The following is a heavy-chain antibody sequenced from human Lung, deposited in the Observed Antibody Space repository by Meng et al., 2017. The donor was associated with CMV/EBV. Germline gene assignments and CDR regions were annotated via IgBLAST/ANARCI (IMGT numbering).Heavy chain of an antibody. Sequence: GESLKISCAASGFTFSSYEMHWVRQAPGKGLEWVSYISSSGSTIYYADSVKGRFTISRDNAKNSLYLQMNSLRAEDTAVYYCAREGIAVAGTCFDYWGQGXLVTVSS. CDR2: ISSSGSTI. V-gene: IGHV3-48*03. D-gene: IGHD6-19*01. CDR1: GFTFSSYE. J-gene: IGHJ4*02. CDR3: AREGIAVAGTCFDY.